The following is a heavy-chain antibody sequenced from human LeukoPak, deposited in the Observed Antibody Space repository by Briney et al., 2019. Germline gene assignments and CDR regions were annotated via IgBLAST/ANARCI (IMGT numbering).Heavy chain of an antibody. CDR3: ARHPKLRYFDWLPEYYFDY. Sequence: PSETLSLTCAVYGGSFSGYYWSWIRQPPGKGLEWIGEINHSGSTNYNPSLKSRVTISVDTSKNQFSLKLSSVTAADTAAYYCARHPKLRYFDWLPEYYFDYWGQGTLVTVSS. D-gene: IGHD3-9*01. V-gene: IGHV4-34*01. CDR1: GGSFSGYY. CDR2: INHSGST. J-gene: IGHJ4*02.